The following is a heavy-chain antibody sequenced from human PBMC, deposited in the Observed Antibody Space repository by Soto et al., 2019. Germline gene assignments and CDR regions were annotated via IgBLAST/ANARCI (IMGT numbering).Heavy chain of an antibody. J-gene: IGHJ4*02. CDR3: AKGRPYYDFWSGYPTDY. CDR2: ISYDGSNK. D-gene: IGHD3-3*01. V-gene: IGHV3-30*18. CDR1: GFTFSSYG. Sequence: QVQLVESGGGVVQPGRSLRLSCAASGFTFSSYGMHWVRQAPGKGLECVAVISYDGSNKYYADSVKGRFTISRDNSKNTLHLQMNSLRAEDTAVYYCAKGRPYYDFWSGYPTDYWGQGTLVTVSS.